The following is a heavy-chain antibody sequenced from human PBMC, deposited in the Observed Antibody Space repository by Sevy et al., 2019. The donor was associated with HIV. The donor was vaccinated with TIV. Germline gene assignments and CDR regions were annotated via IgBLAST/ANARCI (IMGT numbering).Heavy chain of an antibody. J-gene: IGHJ4*02. CDR2: ISSSGSSI. Sequence: GGSLRLSCAASGFTFSDYYMSWIRQAPGKGLEWVSYISSSGSSIYYADSVKGRFTISRDNAKNSLYLQMNSLRAQDTAVYYCARVMLPAFIFIDYWGQGTLVTVSS. CDR3: ARVMLPAFIFIDY. CDR1: GFTFSDYY. D-gene: IGHD3-16*01. V-gene: IGHV3-11*01.